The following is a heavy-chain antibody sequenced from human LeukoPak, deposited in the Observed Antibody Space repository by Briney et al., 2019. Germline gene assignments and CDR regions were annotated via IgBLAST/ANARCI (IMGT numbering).Heavy chain of an antibody. V-gene: IGHV1-2*02. CDR2: INPNSGGT. CDR3: ARDGVRIAAPNNYTDY. Sequence: ASVKVSCKASGGAFSSYAISWVRQAPGQGLEWMGWINPNSGGTNYAQKFQGRVTMTRDTSISTAYVELSRLRSDDTAVYYCARDGVRIAAPNNYTDYWGQGTLVTVSS. CDR1: GGAFSSYA. J-gene: IGHJ4*02. D-gene: IGHD6-6*01.